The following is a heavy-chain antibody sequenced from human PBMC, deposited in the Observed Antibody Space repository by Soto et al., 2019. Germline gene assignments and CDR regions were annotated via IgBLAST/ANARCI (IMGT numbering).Heavy chain of an antibody. CDR3: ARGGLTRYCSSTSCPLDV. CDR1: GGTFSSYA. V-gene: IGHV1-69*13. J-gene: IGHJ6*02. D-gene: IGHD2-2*01. CDR2: IIPIFGTA. Sequence: SVKVSCKASGGTFSSYAISWVRQAPGQGLEWMGGIIPIFGTANYAQKFQGRVAITADESTSTAYMELSSLRSEDTAVYYCARGGLTRYCSSTSCPLDVWGQGTTVTVSS.